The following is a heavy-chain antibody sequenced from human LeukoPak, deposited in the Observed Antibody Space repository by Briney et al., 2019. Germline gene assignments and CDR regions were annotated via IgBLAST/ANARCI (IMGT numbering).Heavy chain of an antibody. D-gene: IGHD6-6*01. Sequence: GASVKVSCKASGYTFTTYGISWVRQAPGQGLEWMGWISVYNGNTNYAQKLQGRVTLTTDTSTSTAYMELRSLRSDDTALYYCARVGSTSSPDQYYFDYWGQGTLVTVSS. CDR1: GYTFTTYG. J-gene: IGHJ4*02. CDR3: ARVGSTSSPDQYYFDY. V-gene: IGHV1-18*01. CDR2: ISVYNGNT.